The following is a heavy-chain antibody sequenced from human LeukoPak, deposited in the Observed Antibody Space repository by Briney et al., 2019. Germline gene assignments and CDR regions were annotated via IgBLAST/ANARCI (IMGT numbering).Heavy chain of an antibody. V-gene: IGHV4-4*07. D-gene: IGHD3-22*01. CDR3: AIKAIYYDSSGYGY. CDR2: IYTSGTT. CDR1: GGSISSYY. Sequence: SETLSLTCTVSGGSISSYYWNWIRQPAGKGLEWIGRIYTSGTTYYNPSLKSRVTMSVDTSKNQFSLKLSSVTAADTAVYYCAIKAIYYDSSGYGYWGQGTLVTVSS. J-gene: IGHJ4*02.